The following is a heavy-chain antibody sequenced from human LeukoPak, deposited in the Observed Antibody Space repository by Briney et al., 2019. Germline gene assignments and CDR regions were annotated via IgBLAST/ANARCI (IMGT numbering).Heavy chain of an antibody. CDR1: GFTFRSSD. CDR2: ISSSSSYI. J-gene: IGHJ4*02. V-gene: IGHV3-21*01. Sequence: GSLRLSCAASGFTFRSSDMTWLRQAPGKGLEWVSSISSSSSYIYYADSVKGRFTISRDNAKNSLYLQMNSLKAEDTAVYYCARDGPNDYWGQGTLVTVSS. CDR3: ARDGPNDY.